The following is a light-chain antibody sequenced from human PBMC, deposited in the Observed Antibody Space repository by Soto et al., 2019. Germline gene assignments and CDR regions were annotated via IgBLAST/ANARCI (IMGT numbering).Light chain of an antibody. CDR3: QQYDTYWT. CDR2: KAS. Sequence: DIQMTQSPSTLSASVGDRVTITCRASQSINNWLAWYQQKPGKAPKLLIYKASNLDIGVPSRFSSSGSRTEFTLTISSLQPDDFATYYCQQYDTYWTFGQGTKVEIK. CDR1: QSINNW. J-gene: IGKJ1*01. V-gene: IGKV1-5*03.